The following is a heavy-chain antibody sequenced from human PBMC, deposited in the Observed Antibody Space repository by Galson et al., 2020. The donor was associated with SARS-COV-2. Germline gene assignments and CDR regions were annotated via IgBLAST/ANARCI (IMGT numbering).Heavy chain of an antibody. D-gene: IGHD2-2*01. Sequence: SETLSLTCTVSGGSISSYYWSWIRQPAGKGLEWIGRIYTSGSTNYNPSLKSRVTMSVDTSKNQFSLKLSSVTAADTAVYYCAREPYCSSTSCYSGWFDPWGQGTLVTVSS. CDR2: IYTSGST. J-gene: IGHJ5*02. CDR3: AREPYCSSTSCYSGWFDP. V-gene: IGHV4-4*07. CDR1: GGSISSYY.